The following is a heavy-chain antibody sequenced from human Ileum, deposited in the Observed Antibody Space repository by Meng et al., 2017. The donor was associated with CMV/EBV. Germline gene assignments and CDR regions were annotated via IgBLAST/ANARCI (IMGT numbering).Heavy chain of an antibody. CDR3: ARGVAGGPFDY. CDR2: INHSGST. CDR1: GRSFSGYC. V-gene: IGHV4-34*01. J-gene: IGHJ4*02. Sequence: QRKLRELGAVLLTPYETLSLNCAVHGRSFSGYCWSWIRQPPGKGLGGIGEINHSGSTNYNPSLKSRVTISVDTSKNQFFLKLSSVTAADTAVYYCARGVAGGPFDYWGQGTLVTVSS. D-gene: IGHD2-15*01.